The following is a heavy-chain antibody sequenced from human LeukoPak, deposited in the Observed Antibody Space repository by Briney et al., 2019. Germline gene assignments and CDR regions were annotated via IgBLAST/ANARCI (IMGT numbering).Heavy chain of an antibody. CDR2: IYYSGST. CDR1: GGSLNSSSYY. J-gene: IGHJ4*02. D-gene: IGHD6-6*01. V-gene: IGHV4-39*02. CDR3: AREVGAARYYFDS. Sequence: KPSETLSLTCTVSGGSLNSSSYYWGWIRQPPGKGLEWIGTIYYSGSTYYNPSLKSRVTISVDTSKNQFSLKLNSVTAADTAVYYCAREVGAARYYFDSWGQGTLVTVSS.